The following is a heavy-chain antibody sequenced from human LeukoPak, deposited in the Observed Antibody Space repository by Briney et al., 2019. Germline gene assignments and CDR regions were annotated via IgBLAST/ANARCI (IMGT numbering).Heavy chain of an antibody. CDR1: GFTLSSYV. J-gene: IGHJ4*02. D-gene: IGHD2-15*01. CDR2: ISGSGGST. V-gene: IGHV3-23*01. CDR3: AKGRYCSGGSCLQDY. Sequence: GGSLRLSCAASGFTLSSYVMSWVRQAPGEGLEWVSAISGSGGSTYYADSVKGRFTISRDNSKNTLYLQTNSLRAEDTAVYYCAKGRYCSGGSCLQDYWGQGTLVTVSS.